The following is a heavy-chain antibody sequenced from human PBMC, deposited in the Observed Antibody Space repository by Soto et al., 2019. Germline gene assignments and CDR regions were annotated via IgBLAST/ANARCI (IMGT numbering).Heavy chain of an antibody. J-gene: IGHJ5*01. Sequence: EVHLVQSGAEVKKPGESLKISCKTSGYIFTNNWIGWVRQMPGKGLEWMGIISPDDSTPRYSPSFAGQVTFSADKSISTAYMQWSSLKASDTAMYYCARLVDGSWGEEFDSWGQGTLFIVSS. D-gene: IGHD1-26*01. CDR2: ISPDDSTP. V-gene: IGHV5-51*01. CDR3: ARLVDGSWGEEFDS. CDR1: GYIFTNNW.